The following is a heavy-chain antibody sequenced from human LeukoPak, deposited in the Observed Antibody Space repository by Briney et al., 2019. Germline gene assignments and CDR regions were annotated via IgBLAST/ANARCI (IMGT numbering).Heavy chain of an antibody. CDR3: ASAMTTVTTDAFDI. D-gene: IGHD4-17*01. Sequence: SETLSLTCTVSGASISSYYWSWIRQPAGKGLEWIGRLYTSGSTNYNPSLKSRVTMSVDTSKNQFSLKLSSVTAADTAVYYYASAMTTVTTDAFDIWGQGTTVSVSS. V-gene: IGHV4-4*07. J-gene: IGHJ3*02. CDR2: LYTSGST. CDR1: GASISSYY.